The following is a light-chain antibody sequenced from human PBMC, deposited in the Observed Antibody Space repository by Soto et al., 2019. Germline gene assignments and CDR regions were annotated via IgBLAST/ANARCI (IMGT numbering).Light chain of an antibody. CDR3: QQLNSYPPT. Sequence: IQLTQSPSSLSASVGDRVTVTCRASQGISSYLAWYQQQPGKAPKLLIYAASTLQRGVSSRFIGSGSGTDFTLTISSLQPEDFATYYCQQLNSYPPTFGQGSKLEIK. J-gene: IGKJ2*01. CDR2: AAS. CDR1: QGISSY. V-gene: IGKV1-9*01.